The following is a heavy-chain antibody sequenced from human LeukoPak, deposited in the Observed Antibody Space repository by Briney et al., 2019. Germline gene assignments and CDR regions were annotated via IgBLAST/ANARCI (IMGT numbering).Heavy chain of an antibody. CDR3: ARDGRAYYYDSSGYFNYYYYYMDV. D-gene: IGHD3-22*01. CDR2: ISYDGSNK. CDR1: GFTFSSYG. J-gene: IGHJ6*03. Sequence: GGSLRLSCAASGFTFSSYGMHWVRQAPGKGLEWVAVISYDGSNKYYADSVKGRFTISRDNSKNTLYLQMNSLRAEDTAVYYCARDGRAYYYDSSGYFNYYYYYMDVWGKGTTVTVSS. V-gene: IGHV3-30*03.